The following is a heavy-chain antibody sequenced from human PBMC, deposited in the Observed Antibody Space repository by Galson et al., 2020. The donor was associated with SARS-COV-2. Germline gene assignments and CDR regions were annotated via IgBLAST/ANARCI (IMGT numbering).Heavy chain of an antibody. CDR3: ARADTLLTTATEAAFDY. J-gene: IGHJ4*02. Sequence: SVKVSCKASGGTFSSYAISWVRQAPGQGLEWMGGIIPIFGTANYAQKFQGRVTITADESTSTAYMELSSLRSEDTAVYYCARADTLLTTATEAAFDYWGQGTLVTVSS. CDR1: GGTFSSYA. D-gene: IGHD4-4*01. CDR2: IIPIFGTA. V-gene: IGHV1-69*13.